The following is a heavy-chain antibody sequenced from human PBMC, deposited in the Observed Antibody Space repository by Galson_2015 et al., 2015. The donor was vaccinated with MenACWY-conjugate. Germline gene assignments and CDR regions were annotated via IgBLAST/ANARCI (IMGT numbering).Heavy chain of an antibody. J-gene: IGHJ4*02. CDR1: W. CDR2: INSDGRST. D-gene: IGHD1-26*01. CDR3: ARLGGNYRTTSHFDY. V-gene: IGHV3-74*01. Sequence: WMHWVRQAPGTGLVWVSRINSDGRSTSCADSVKGRFTISRDNAKNTLYLQMNSLRAEDTAVYYCARLGGNYRTTSHFDYWGQGTLVTVSS.